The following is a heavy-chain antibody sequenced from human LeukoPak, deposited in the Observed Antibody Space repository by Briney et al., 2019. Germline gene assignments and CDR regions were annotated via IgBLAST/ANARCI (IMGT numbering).Heavy chain of an antibody. V-gene: IGHV1-69*13. Sequence: ASVKVSCKATGGTFSSYAISWVRQAPGQGLEWMGGIIPIFGTANYAQKFQGRVTITADESTSTAYMELSSLRSDDTAVYYCARVGDYYDSPDAFDIWGQGTMVTVSS. CDR1: GGTFSSYA. CDR2: IIPIFGTA. J-gene: IGHJ3*02. D-gene: IGHD3-22*01. CDR3: ARVGDYYDSPDAFDI.